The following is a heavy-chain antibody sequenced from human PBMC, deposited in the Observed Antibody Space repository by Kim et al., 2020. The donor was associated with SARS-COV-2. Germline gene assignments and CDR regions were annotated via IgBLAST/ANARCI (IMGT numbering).Heavy chain of an antibody. CDR1: GFIFSNYA. CDR3: ARGRWGYHFDM. V-gene: IGHV3-23*03. D-gene: IGHD3-9*01. Sequence: GGSLRLSCAASGFIFSNYAMRWVRQAPGKGLEWVSVINSEESRTFYADSVKGRFTISRDNSKNTVYLQMNSLRAEDTALYYCARGRWGYHFDMWGQGNLGPVSA. J-gene: IGHJ1*01. CDR2: INSEESRT.